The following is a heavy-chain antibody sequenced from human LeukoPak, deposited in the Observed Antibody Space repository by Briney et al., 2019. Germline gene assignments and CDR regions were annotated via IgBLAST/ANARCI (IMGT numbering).Heavy chain of an antibody. CDR2: ISPYNGNT. V-gene: IGHV1-18*01. Sequence: GASVKVSCKASGYTFISYGINWVRQAPGQGLEWLGWISPYNGNTNYTQKFQGRVTMTTDTSTSTAYMELRSLRSDDTAVYYCARDLYNVNPPDYWGQGTLVIVSS. CDR3: ARDLYNVNPPDY. J-gene: IGHJ4*02. D-gene: IGHD1-1*01. CDR1: GYTFISYG.